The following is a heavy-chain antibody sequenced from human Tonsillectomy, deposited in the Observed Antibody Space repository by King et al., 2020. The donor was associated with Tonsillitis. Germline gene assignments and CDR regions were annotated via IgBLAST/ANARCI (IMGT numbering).Heavy chain of an antibody. CDR3: AESGH. CDR1: GLTFSNYW. CDR2: IKQDGSEK. J-gene: IGHJ4*02. V-gene: IGHV3-7*03. Sequence: VQLVESGGGLVQPGGSLRLSCAASGLTFSNYWMSWVRQPLGKGLEWVANIKQDGSEKYYVDSVKGRFTISRDNAKNSLYLQMNSLRVEDTAVYYCAESGHWGQGTLVTVSS.